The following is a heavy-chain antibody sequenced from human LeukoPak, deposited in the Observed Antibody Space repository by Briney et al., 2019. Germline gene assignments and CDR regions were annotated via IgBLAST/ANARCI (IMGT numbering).Heavy chain of an antibody. CDR3: AKLATSDTGETY. CDR2: INPSGDST. V-gene: IGHV1-46*01. D-gene: IGHD3-16*01. CDR1: GYTFTINH. Sequence: GASVKVSCKASGYTFTINHIHWVRQAPGQGLDWMGVINPSGDSTTYAQNFQGRVTMTRDTSTSTVYMELRSLRSEDTAIYYCAKLATSDTGETYWGQGTLVTVSS. J-gene: IGHJ4*02.